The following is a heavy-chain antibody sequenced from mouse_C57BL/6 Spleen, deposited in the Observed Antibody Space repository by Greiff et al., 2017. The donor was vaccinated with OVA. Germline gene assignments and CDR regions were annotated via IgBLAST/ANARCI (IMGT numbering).Heavy chain of an antibody. CDR2: IDPSDSYT. D-gene: IGHD2-1*01. Sequence: QVQLQQSGAELVKPGASVKLSCKASGYTFTSYWMQWVKQRPGQGLEWIGEIDPSDSYTNYNQKFKGKATLTVDTSSSTAYMQLSSLTSEDSAVYYCARGGYGNSLWGQGTTLTVSS. J-gene: IGHJ2*01. V-gene: IGHV1-50*01. CDR1: GYTFTSYW. CDR3: ARGGYGNSL.